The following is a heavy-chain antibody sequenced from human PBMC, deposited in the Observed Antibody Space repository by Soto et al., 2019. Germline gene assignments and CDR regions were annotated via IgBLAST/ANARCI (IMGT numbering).Heavy chain of an antibody. Sequence: GRSLRLSCAAAGCNFSSYAMSWVRQAPGKGLEWVSAISGSGASTHYADSVKGRFTISRDNSKNTLYLQMNSLRAEDTAVYYCAHFDWFIDYWGQGTLVIVSS. J-gene: IGHJ4*02. CDR3: AHFDWFIDY. CDR2: ISGSGAST. CDR1: GCNFSSYA. V-gene: IGHV3-23*01. D-gene: IGHD3-9*01.